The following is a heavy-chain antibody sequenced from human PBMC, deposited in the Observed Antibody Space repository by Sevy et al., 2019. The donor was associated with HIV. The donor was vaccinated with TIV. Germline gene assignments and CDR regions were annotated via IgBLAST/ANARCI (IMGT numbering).Heavy chain of an antibody. CDR3: ATTKDYYDSSAYPVDY. D-gene: IGHD3-22*01. V-gene: IGHV1-24*01. CDR2: FDPEDDEG. CDR1: GYTLTAFA. J-gene: IGHJ4*02. Sequence: ASVKVSCKVSGYTLTAFAMHWVRQAPGKGLEWMGTFDPEDDEGIYAQKFQGRVSMTEDTSADTAYMELSSLRSEDTAIYYCATTKDYYDSSAYPVDYWGQGTLVTVSS.